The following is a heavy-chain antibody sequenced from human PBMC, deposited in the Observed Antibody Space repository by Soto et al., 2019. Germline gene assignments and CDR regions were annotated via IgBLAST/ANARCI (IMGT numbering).Heavy chain of an antibody. CDR3: AKDNGWGVVALDAFDI. J-gene: IGHJ3*02. CDR2: ISWNSGSI. CDR1: GFTFDDYA. D-gene: IGHD3-10*01. Sequence: GGSLRLSCAASGFTFDDYAMHWVRQAPGKGLEWVSGISWNSGSIGYADSVKGRFTISRDNAKNSLYLQMNSLRAEDTALYYCAKDNGWGVVALDAFDIWGQGTMVTVSS. V-gene: IGHV3-9*01.